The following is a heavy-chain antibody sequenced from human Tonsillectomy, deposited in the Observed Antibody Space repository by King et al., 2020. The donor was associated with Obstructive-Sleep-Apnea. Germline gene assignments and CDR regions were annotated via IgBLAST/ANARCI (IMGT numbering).Heavy chain of an antibody. J-gene: IGHJ4*02. CDR2: IYPGDSDT. Sequence: VQLVESGAEVKKPGESLKISCKGSGYSFTSYWIGWVRQLPGKGLEWMGIIYPGDSDTRYSPSCQGQVTISADKSISTAYLQWSSLKASGTAMYFCARPAGDYLAYFDYWGQGTLVTVSS. V-gene: IGHV5-51*01. CDR3: ARPAGDYLAYFDY. D-gene: IGHD4-17*01. CDR1: GYSFTSYW.